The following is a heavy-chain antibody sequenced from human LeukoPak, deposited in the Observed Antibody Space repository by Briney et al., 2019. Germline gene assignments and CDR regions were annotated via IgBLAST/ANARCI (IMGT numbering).Heavy chain of an antibody. D-gene: IGHD3-9*01. J-gene: IGHJ4*02. CDR1: GGTVSSYV. CDR2: VLPIFGTA. V-gene: IGHV1-69*13. CDR3: ARGYDILTGYYWGPFDY. Sequence: GASVKVSCKASGGTVSSYVISWVRQAPGQGLEWMGGVLPIFGTAIYAQRWQGRVTITADESTSTAYMELSSLRSEDTAVYYCARGYDILTGYYWGPFDYWGQGTLVTVSS.